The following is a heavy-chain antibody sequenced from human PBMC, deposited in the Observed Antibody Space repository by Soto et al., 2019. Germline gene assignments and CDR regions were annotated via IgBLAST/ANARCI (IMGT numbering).Heavy chain of an antibody. D-gene: IGHD2-15*01. CDR3: AREADYGGTAFDL. CDR2: IHSSETT. Sequence: QVQLQESGPGLVKPSQTLSLTCTVSGGSISSGDNYWGWIRQPPGKGLEWIGYIHSSETTSYNPSLKSRVTLSVDTPKNQFSLELSSVSAADAAVYYCAREADYGGTAFDLWGQGTMVTVSS. V-gene: IGHV4-30-4*01. CDR1: GGSISSGDNY. J-gene: IGHJ3*01.